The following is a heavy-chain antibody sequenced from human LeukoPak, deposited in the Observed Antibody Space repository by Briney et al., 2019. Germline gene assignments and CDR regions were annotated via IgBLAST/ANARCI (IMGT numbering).Heavy chain of an antibody. V-gene: IGHV3-30*03. D-gene: IGHD6-19*01. Sequence: GGSLRLSCAASGFTFSSYWMSWVRQAPGKGLEWVAVISYDGSNKYYADSVKGRFTISRDNSKNTLYLQMNSQRAEDTAVYYCARAPGAVAGTHYFDYWGQGTLVTVSS. CDR3: ARAPGAVAGTHYFDY. CDR1: GFTFSSYW. CDR2: ISYDGSNK. J-gene: IGHJ4*02.